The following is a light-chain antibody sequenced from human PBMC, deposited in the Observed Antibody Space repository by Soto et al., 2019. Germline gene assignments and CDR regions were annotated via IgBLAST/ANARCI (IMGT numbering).Light chain of an antibody. Sequence: DIAMTQSPTSLSASVGDRVTLTCRSSQTIRKFLNWYQQKPGKAPELLIYGGYSLQRGVPSRFRGSGSGTDFILTITSLQPEDSATYYCQHCYSPPRTFGQGTKVDTK. J-gene: IGKJ1*01. CDR2: GGY. V-gene: IGKV1-39*01. CDR3: QHCYSPPRT. CDR1: QTIRKF.